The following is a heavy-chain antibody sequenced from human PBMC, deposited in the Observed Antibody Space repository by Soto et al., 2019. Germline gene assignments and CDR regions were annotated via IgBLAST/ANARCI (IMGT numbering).Heavy chain of an antibody. CDR3: ARGRSGPVDY. D-gene: IGHD6-19*01. CDR1: GYTFTSYA. V-gene: IGHV1-3*01. J-gene: IGHJ4*02. Sequence: ASVKVSCKASGYTFTSYAMHWVRQAPGQRLEWMGWINAGNGNTKYSQKFQGRVTITRDTSASTAYMELSSLRSDDTAVYYCARGRSGPVDYWGQGTLVTVSS. CDR2: INAGNGNT.